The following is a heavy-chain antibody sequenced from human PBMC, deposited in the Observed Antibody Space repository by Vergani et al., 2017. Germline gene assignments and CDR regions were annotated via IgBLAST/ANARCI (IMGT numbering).Heavy chain of an antibody. Sequence: QVQLPQWGAGLLKPSATLSLTCAVSGGSFRGSYWGWIRQPPGMGLEWIGEINHSGSTNDNPSLTSRVTISVDTSKNQFSLKLSSVTAADTAVYYCARGPPTAAPWGQGTLVTVSS. CDR3: ARGPPTAAP. CDR2: INHSGST. V-gene: IGHV4-34*01. D-gene: IGHD6-13*01. CDR1: GGSFRGSY. J-gene: IGHJ5*02.